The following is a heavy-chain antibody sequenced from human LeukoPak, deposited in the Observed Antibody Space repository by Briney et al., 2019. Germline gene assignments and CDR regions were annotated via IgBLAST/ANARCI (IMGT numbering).Heavy chain of an antibody. CDR2: IYYSGST. D-gene: IGHD3-10*01. J-gene: IGHJ5*02. CDR3: ARRGGANWFDP. Sequence: SETLSLTCTGSGVSISSYYWSWIRQPPGKGLEWIGYIYYSGSTNYNPSLKSRVTISVDTSKNQFSLKLSSVTAADTAVYYCARRGGANWFDPWGQGTLVTVSS. CDR1: GVSISSYY. V-gene: IGHV4-59*08.